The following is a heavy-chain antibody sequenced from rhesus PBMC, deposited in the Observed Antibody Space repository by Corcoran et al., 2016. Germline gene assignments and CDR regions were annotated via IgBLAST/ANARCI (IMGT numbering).Heavy chain of an antibody. V-gene: IGHV4-65*01. J-gene: IGHJ4*01. Sequence: QVQLQESGPGLVKPSETLSLTCAVSGGSVSSSNWWSWIRHPPGKGLEWIWYISGSSGTTVYNPARKIRITISTGTAKKQVSLKLSSVTAADTAVYYCARERTVTTLDYWGQGVLVTVSS. CDR2: ISGSSGTT. CDR1: GGSVSSSNW. D-gene: IGHD4-35*01. CDR3: ARERTVTTLDY.